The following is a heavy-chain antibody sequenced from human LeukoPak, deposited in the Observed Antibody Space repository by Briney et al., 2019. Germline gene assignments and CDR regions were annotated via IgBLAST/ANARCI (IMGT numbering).Heavy chain of an antibody. CDR1: GYSISSGYY. CDR3: AREVYYYYDMDV. Sequence: SETLSLTCAVSGYSISSGYYWGWIRQPPGKGLEWIGGIYHSGSTYYNPSLKSRVTISVDTSKNQFSLKLSSVTAADTAVYYCAREVYYYYDMDVWGKGTTVTVSS. CDR2: IYHSGST. J-gene: IGHJ6*03. V-gene: IGHV4-38-2*02.